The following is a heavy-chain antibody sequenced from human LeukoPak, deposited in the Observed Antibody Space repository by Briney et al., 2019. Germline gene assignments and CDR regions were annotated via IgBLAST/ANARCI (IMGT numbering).Heavy chain of an antibody. V-gene: IGHV4-59*01. CDR2: LSYSGST. CDR3: VRRMSGDYGHWFDS. CDR1: GVSISSYY. D-gene: IGHD4-17*01. Sequence: SETLSLTCAVTGVSISSYYWSWILQPPGKGLEWIGSLSYSGSTNYNPSLKSRLFISGDTSKNQFSLTLNSVIAADTAVYYCVRRMSGDYGHWFDSWGQGTLVTVSS. J-gene: IGHJ5*01.